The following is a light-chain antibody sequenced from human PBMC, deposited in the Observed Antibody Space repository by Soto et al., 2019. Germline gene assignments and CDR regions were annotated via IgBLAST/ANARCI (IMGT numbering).Light chain of an antibody. J-gene: IGLJ2*01. CDR2: EVS. V-gene: IGLV2-8*01. Sequence: QSVLTQPPSASGSPGQSVTISCTGTNNDVGAYDYVSWYQQHPGKAPKLMIFEVSKRPSGVPDRFFGSKSGNTASLTVSGLQAEDEADYYCSSYAGSNTRLFGGGTKLTVL. CDR3: SSYAGSNTRL. CDR1: NNDVGAYDY.